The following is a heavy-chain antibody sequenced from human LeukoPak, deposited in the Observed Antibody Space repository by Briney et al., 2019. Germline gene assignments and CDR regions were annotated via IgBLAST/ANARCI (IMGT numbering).Heavy chain of an antibody. CDR1: GFTFSSYW. CDR3: ARGVTPHYYGSGKNRFDP. J-gene: IGHJ5*02. D-gene: IGHD3-10*01. CDR2: IKQDGSEK. Sequence: SGGSLRLSCAASGFTFSSYWMSWVRQAPGKGLEWVANIKQDGSEKYYVDSVKGRFTISRDNAKNSLYLQMNSLRAEDTAVYYCARGVTPHYYGSGKNRFDPWGQGTLVTVSS. V-gene: IGHV3-7*01.